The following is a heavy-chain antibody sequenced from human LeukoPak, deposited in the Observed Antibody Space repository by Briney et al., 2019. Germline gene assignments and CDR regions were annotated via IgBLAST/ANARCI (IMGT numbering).Heavy chain of an antibody. CDR1: GGSISSYY. V-gene: IGHV4-59*08. J-gene: IGHJ6*02. CDR3: ARSIVPHYYRGYYGMDV. D-gene: IGHD3-22*01. Sequence: NSSETLSLTCTVSGGSISSYYWSWIRQPPGKGLEWIGYIYYSGSTNYNPSLKSRVTISVDTSKNQFSLKLSSVTAADTAVYYCARSIVPHYYRGYYGMDVWGQGTTVTVSS. CDR2: IYYSGST.